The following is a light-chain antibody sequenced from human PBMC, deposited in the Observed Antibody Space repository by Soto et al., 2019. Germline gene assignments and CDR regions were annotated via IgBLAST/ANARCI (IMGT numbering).Light chain of an antibody. CDR2: EVS. V-gene: IGLV2-14*01. J-gene: IGLJ3*02. Sequence: QSALTQPASVSGSPGQSITISCTGTSSDVGSYNYVSWYQQHPGKAPKLMIYEVSDRPSGISSRFSGSKSGNTASLTISGLQTEDEADYYCSSYTGSSWVFGGGTKLTVL. CDR1: SSDVGSYNY. CDR3: SSYTGSSWV.